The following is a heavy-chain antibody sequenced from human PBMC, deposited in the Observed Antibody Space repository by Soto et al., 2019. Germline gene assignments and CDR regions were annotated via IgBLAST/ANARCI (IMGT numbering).Heavy chain of an antibody. J-gene: IGHJ4*02. V-gene: IGHV3-21*01. CDR1: GFTFSNYT. Sequence: PGGSLRLSCAGSGFTFSNYTMNWVRQAPGKGLEWVSSISRSNSYIKYADSVKGRFTVSRDNAKNSLYLQMNSLRAEDTAVYFCARRMLSCLMFGSNFDYWGLGTLVTVSS. CDR3: ARRMLSCLMFGSNFDY. CDR2: ISRSNSYI. D-gene: IGHD3-10*02.